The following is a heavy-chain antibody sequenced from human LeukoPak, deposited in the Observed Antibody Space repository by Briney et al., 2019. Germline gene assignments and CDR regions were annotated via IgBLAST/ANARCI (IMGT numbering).Heavy chain of an antibody. CDR1: GFTFSSYG. Sequence: GGSLRLSCAASGFTFSSYGMHWVRQAPGKGLEWVAVISYDGSNKYYADSVEGRFTISRDNSKNTLYLQMNSLRAEDTAVYYCRVIGYWGQGTLVTVSS. CDR3: RVIGY. V-gene: IGHV3-30*03. CDR2: ISYDGSNK. J-gene: IGHJ4*02.